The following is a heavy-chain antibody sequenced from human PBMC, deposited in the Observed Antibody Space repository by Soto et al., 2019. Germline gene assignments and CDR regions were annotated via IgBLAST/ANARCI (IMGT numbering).Heavy chain of an antibody. Sequence: GGSLRLSCAASGFTFSSYWMHWVRQAPGKGLVWVSRINSDGSSTSYADSVKGRFTISRDNAKNTLYLQMNSLRAEDTAVYYCARSLYCSGGSCYSEGAFDIWGQGTMVTVSS. CDR1: GFTFSSYW. CDR3: ARSLYCSGGSCYSEGAFDI. J-gene: IGHJ3*02. CDR2: INSDGSST. D-gene: IGHD2-15*01. V-gene: IGHV3-74*01.